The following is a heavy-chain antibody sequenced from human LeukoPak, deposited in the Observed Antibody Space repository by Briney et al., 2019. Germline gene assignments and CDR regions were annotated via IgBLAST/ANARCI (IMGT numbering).Heavy chain of an antibody. D-gene: IGHD1-14*01. V-gene: IGHV3-48*03. CDR3: AKLDGIAGVDY. CDR1: GFTFSIYE. J-gene: IGHJ4*02. Sequence: PGGSLRLSCAASGFTFSIYEMNWVRQAPGKGLEWLSYIGSSGRTIYYADSVKGRFTISRDNAKNSLYLQMNSLRVEDTAVYYCAKLDGIAGVDYWGQGNLVTVSS. CDR2: IGSSGRTI.